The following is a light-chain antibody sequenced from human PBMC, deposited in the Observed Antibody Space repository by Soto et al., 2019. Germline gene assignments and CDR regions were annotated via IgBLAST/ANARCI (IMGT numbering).Light chain of an antibody. CDR2: DAS. CDR1: QGISSA. CDR3: QQFNSYPSIT. Sequence: AIQLTQSPSSLSASVGDRVTITCRASQGISSALAWYQQKPGKAPKLLIYDASSLESGVPSRFSGSGSGTDFTLTISSLRPKDFATDYCQQFNSYPSITFGQGTRLEMK. J-gene: IGKJ5*01. V-gene: IGKV1-13*02.